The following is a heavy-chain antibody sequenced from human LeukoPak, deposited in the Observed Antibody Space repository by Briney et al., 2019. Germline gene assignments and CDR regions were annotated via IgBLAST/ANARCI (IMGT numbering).Heavy chain of an antibody. CDR1: GGSISSYY. V-gene: IGHV4-59*01. D-gene: IGHD3-10*01. J-gene: IGHJ4*02. CDR2: IYYSGST. CDR3: ARWSGSRAYFDY. Sequence: PETLSLTCTVSGGSISSYYWSWIRQPPGKGLEWIGYIYYSGSTNYNPSLKSRVTISVDTSKNQFSLKLSSVTAADTAVYYCARWSGSRAYFDYWGQGTLVTVSS.